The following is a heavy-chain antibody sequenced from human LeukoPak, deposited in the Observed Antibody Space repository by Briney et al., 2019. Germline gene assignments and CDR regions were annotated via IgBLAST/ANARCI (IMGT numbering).Heavy chain of an antibody. J-gene: IGHJ4*02. CDR2: ISISGDAT. Sequence: GGSLRLSCAVSGFSLSRNAMTWVRQAPGKGLQWISSISISGDATDYEDSVKGRFTIYRDISKNTLYLQMSSPRVDDTAVYYCAKEIRPNDYWGQGTLVTVSS. CDR1: GFSLSRNA. CDR3: AKEIRPNDY. V-gene: IGHV3-23*01.